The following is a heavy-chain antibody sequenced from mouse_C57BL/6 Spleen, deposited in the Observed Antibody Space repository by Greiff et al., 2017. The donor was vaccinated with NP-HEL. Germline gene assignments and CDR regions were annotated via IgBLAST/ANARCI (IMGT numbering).Heavy chain of an antibody. J-gene: IGHJ1*03. Sequence: VQLQQSGAELARPGASVKLSCKASGYTFTSYGISWVKQRTGQGLEWIGEIYPRSGNTYYNEKFKGKATLTADKSSSTAYMELRSLTSEDSAVYFCARLDYDGHWYFDVWGTGTTVTVSS. CDR3: ARLDYDGHWYFDV. D-gene: IGHD2-4*01. V-gene: IGHV1-81*01. CDR2: IYPRSGNT. CDR1: GYTFTSYG.